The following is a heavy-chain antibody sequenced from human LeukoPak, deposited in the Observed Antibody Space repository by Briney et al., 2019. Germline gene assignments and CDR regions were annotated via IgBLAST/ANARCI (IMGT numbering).Heavy chain of an antibody. CDR2: ISAYNGNT. CDR3: ARDTDIVVVPAATGLDY. D-gene: IGHD2-2*01. Sequence: ASVKVSCKASGYTFTSYGISWVRQAPGQGLEWMGWISAYNGNTNYAQKLRGRVTMTTDTSTSTAYMELRSLRSDDTAVYYCARDTDIVVVPAATGLDYWGQGTLVTVSS. J-gene: IGHJ4*02. CDR1: GYTFTSYG. V-gene: IGHV1-18*01.